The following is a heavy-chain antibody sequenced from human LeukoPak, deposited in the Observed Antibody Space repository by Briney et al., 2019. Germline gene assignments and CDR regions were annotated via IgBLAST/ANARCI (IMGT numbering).Heavy chain of an antibody. Sequence: GGSLRLSCAASGFTVSSNYMSWVRQAPGKGLEWVSVIYSGGSTYYADSVKGRFTISRDNSKNTLYLQMNSLRAEDTAVYYCARENGYSSSWYDPWGQGTLVTVSS. CDR1: GFTVSSNY. D-gene: IGHD6-13*01. V-gene: IGHV3-66*01. CDR3: ARENGYSSSWYDP. CDR2: IYSGGST. J-gene: IGHJ5*02.